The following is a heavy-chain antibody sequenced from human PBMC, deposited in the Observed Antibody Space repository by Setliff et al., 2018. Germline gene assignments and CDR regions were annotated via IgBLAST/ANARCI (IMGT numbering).Heavy chain of an antibody. J-gene: IGHJ3*02. CDR3: ARASSSDNYNFWSGYYDGDAFDI. CDR1: GFTFSSYW. Sequence: GGSLRLSCAASGFTFSSYWMSWVRQAPGKGPEWLAQISQDGSEKYYVDSVKGRFTISRDNAKNSLYLQMNSLRAEDTAVYYCARASSSDNYNFWSGYYDGDAFDIWGQGTMVTVSS. D-gene: IGHD3-3*01. V-gene: IGHV3-7*01. CDR2: ISQDGSEK.